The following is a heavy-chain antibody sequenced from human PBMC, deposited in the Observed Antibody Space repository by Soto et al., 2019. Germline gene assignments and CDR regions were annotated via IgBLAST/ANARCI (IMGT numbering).Heavy chain of an antibody. Sequence: QVQLVESGGGVVQPGRSLRLSCAASGFTFSSYGMHWVRQAPGKGLEWVAVISYDGSNKYYADSVKGRFTISRDNSKNTLYLQMNSLRAEDTAVYYCAKEGAEVVPAAYNPHYYYYGMDVWGQGTTVTVSS. CDR3: AKEGAEVVPAAYNPHYYYYGMDV. D-gene: IGHD2-2*01. J-gene: IGHJ6*02. V-gene: IGHV3-30*18. CDR1: GFTFSSYG. CDR2: ISYDGSNK.